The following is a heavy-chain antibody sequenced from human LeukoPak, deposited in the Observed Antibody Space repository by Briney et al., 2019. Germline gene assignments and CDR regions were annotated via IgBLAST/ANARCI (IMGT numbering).Heavy chain of an antibody. V-gene: IGHV4-59*05. D-gene: IGHD3-10*01. J-gene: IGHJ4*02. Sequence: SETLSLTFTVSGGSISSYYWSWIRQPPGKGLEWIGSIYYSGSTYYNPSLKSRVTISVDTSKNQFSLKLSSVTAADTAVYYCARLHRRFGELLWGQGTLVTVSA. CDR2: IYYSGST. CDR3: ARLHRRFGELL. CDR1: GGSISSYY.